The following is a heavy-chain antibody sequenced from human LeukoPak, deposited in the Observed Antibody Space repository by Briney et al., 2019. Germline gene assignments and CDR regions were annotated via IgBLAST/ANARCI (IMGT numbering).Heavy chain of an antibody. J-gene: IGHJ3*02. CDR2: MFYTGTT. CDR3: ARNNNFVGATNNDAFDI. CDR1: GGSISRNY. V-gene: IGHV4-59*01. D-gene: IGHD1-26*01. Sequence: SETLSLTCTVSGGSISRNYWSWIRQAPGKGLEWIAYMFYTGTTNYNPSLKSRLTTSIDTSKSQFSLKLSSVTAADTAVYYCARNNNFVGATNNDAFDIWGQGTMVTVSP.